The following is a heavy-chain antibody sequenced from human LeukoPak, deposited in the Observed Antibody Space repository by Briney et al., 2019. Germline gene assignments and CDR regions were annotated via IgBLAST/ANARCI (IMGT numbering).Heavy chain of an antibody. D-gene: IGHD5-12*01. CDR2: INHSGST. Sequence: PSETLSLTCAVYGGSFSGYYWSWIRQPPGKGLEWIGEINHSGSTNYNPSLKSRVTISVDTSKNQFSLKLSSVTAADTAVYYCARGGYSGYVRYWGQGTLVTVSS. J-gene: IGHJ4*02. CDR3: ARGGYSGYVRY. CDR1: GGSFSGYY. V-gene: IGHV4-34*01.